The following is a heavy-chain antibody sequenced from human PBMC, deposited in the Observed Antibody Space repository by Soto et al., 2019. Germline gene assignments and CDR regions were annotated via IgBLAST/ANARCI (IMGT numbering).Heavy chain of an antibody. J-gene: IGHJ4*02. V-gene: IGHV1-69*13. CDR1: GGTFSSYA. Sequence: GASVKVSCKASGGTFSSYAISWGRQAPGQGLEWMGGIIPIFGTANYAQKFQGRVTITADESTSTAYMELSSLRSEDTAVYYCAREGQQLAFAYWGQGTLVTVSS. D-gene: IGHD6-13*01. CDR3: AREGQQLAFAY. CDR2: IIPIFGTA.